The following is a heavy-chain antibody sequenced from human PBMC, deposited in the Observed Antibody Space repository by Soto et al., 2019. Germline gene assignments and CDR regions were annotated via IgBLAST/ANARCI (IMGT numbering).Heavy chain of an antibody. CDR1: GYSFTSYW. CDR3: ARHREWEPQAPLLGYYYGMDV. Sequence: GESLKISCKGSGYSFTSYWISWVRQMPGKGLEWMGRIDPSDSYTNYSPSFQGHVTISADKSISTAYLQWSSLKASDTAMYYCARHREWEPQAPLLGYYYGMDVWGQGTTVTVSS. D-gene: IGHD1-26*01. V-gene: IGHV5-10-1*01. J-gene: IGHJ6*02. CDR2: IDPSDSYT.